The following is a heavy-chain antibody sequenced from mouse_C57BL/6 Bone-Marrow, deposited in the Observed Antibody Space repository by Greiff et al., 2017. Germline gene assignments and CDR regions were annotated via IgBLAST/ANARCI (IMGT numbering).Heavy chain of an antibody. D-gene: IGHD1-2*01. Sequence: VQLQQSGPELVRPGASVKISCKASGYTFTDYAMHWVKQSPAQSLEWIGVISTYYGDASYNQKFKDKATMTVDKSSSTAYMQLARLTSEDSAVFYYAGVIVSTTVHDYWGQGTLVTVSS. CDR1: GYTFTDYA. CDR2: ISTYYGDA. V-gene: IGHV1-67*01. CDR3: AGVIVSTTVHDY. J-gene: IGHJ2*01.